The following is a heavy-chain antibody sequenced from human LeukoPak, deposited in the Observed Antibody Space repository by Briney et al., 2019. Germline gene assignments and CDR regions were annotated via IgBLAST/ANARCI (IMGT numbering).Heavy chain of an antibody. J-gene: IGHJ5*02. CDR3: ARDSLLAAPYTDH. V-gene: IGHV1-18*01. D-gene: IGHD3-10*01. CDR1: GYTFTSYG. Sequence: ASVKVSCKASGYTFTSYGISWVRQAPGQRLKWMGWISDYSGNRNYAQKFQGRVTMTADTFTSTAYMELRSLRSDDTAVYFCARDSLLAAPYTDHWGQGTLVTVSS. CDR2: ISDYSGNR.